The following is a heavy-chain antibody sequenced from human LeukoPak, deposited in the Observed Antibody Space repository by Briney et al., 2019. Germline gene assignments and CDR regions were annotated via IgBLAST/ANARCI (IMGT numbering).Heavy chain of an antibody. CDR3: AKTGYSSGWPALYYSDY. CDR2: ISGSGGST. Sequence: GGSPRLSPADSGLTLRGNAMSWVPEAPGKGLERGSDISGSGGSTYYADSVKGRFTISRDNSKNTLYLQMNSLRAEDTAVYYCAKTGYSSGWPALYYSDYWGQGTLVTVSS. D-gene: IGHD6-19*01. J-gene: IGHJ4*02. V-gene: IGHV3-23*01. CDR1: GLTLRGNA.